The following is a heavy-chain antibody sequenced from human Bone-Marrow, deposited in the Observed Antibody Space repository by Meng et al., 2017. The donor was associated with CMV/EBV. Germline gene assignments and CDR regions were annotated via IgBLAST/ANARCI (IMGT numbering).Heavy chain of an antibody. V-gene: IGHV3-30*02. D-gene: IGHD6-13*01. CDR2: IRYDGGNR. CDR3: ARDLTQQMVGDHNWFDP. J-gene: IGHJ5*02. CDR1: RGIYSNYG. Sequence: GGFLMISWVAPRGIYSNYGMHWVRQAAGKGLEWVAYIRYDGGNRHYADSVMGRFTISRDNSKNTLSLQMNSLRGEDTAGYYCARDLTQQMVGDHNWFDPWGQGTLVTVSS.